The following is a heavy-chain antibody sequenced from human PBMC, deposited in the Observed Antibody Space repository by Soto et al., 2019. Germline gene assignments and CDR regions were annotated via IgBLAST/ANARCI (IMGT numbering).Heavy chain of an antibody. CDR2: TYYRSKWYN. V-gene: IGHV6-1*01. CDR1: GDSVSSNSAA. D-gene: IGHD6-13*01. J-gene: IGHJ6*02. CDR3: ASEGAAGKNYCYGMDV. Sequence: SQPPSLTCALSGDSVSSNSAAWNWIRQSPSRGLEWLGRTYYRSKWYNDYAVSVKSRITINPDTSKNQFSLQLNSVTPEDTAVYYCASEGAAGKNYCYGMDVWGQGTTVTVSS.